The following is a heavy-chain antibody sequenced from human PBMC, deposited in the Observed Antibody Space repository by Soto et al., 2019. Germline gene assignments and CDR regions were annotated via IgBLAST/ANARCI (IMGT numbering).Heavy chain of an antibody. V-gene: IGHV1-69*04. J-gene: IGHJ6*02. Sequence: SVKVSCKASGGTFSSYTISLVRQAPVQVLELIVRIIPILFIANYSQKFQGRFTITSYKSTITAYMELIILISEDTAVYYGAREIAAAGAIFYYYGMDVWG. CDR3: AREIAAAGAIFYYYGMDV. CDR2: IIPILFIA. CDR1: GGTFSSYT. D-gene: IGHD6-13*01.